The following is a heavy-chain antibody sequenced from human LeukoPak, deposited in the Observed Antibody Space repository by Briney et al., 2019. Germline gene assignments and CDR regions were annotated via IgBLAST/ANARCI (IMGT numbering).Heavy chain of an antibody. Sequence: GGSLRLSCAASGFTFSSYAMHWVRQAPGKGLEYVSAISSNGGSTYYANSVKGRFTISRDNSKNTLYLQMGSLRAEDMAVYYCARDRRDILTGALDYWGQGTLVTVSS. CDR2: ISSNGGST. CDR1: GFTFSSYA. J-gene: IGHJ4*02. V-gene: IGHV3-64*01. D-gene: IGHD3-9*01. CDR3: ARDRRDILTGALDY.